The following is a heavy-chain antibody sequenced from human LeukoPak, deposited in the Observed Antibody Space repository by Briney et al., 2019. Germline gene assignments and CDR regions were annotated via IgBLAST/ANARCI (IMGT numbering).Heavy chain of an antibody. J-gene: IGHJ5*02. CDR1: GFTFSSYA. CDR3: VCDHSIAVAGTFNWFDP. V-gene: IGHV3-23*01. Sequence: GGSLRLSCAASGFTFSSYAMSWVHQAPGKGLEWVSAISGSGGSTYYADSVKGRFTISRDNSKNTLYLQMNSLRAEDTAVYYCVCDHSIAVAGTFNWFDPWGQGTLVTVSS. CDR2: ISGSGGST. D-gene: IGHD6-19*01.